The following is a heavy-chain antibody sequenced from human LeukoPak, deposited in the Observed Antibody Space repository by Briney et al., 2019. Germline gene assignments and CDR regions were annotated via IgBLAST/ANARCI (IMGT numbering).Heavy chain of an antibody. D-gene: IGHD3-10*01. CDR1: GYTFTGYY. CDR3: ARDPSPYGSGSTTRFDY. V-gene: IGHV1-2*02. CDR2: INPNSGGT. Sequence: ASVKVSCKASGYTFTGYYMHWVRQAPGQGLEWMGWINPNSGGTNYAQKFQGRVTMTRDTSISTAYMELSRLRSDDTAVYYCARDPSPYGSGSTTRFDYWGQGTLVTVSS. J-gene: IGHJ4*02.